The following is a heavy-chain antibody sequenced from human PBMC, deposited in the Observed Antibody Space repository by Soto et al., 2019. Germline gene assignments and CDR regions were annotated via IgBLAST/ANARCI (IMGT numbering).Heavy chain of an antibody. J-gene: IGHJ4*02. Sequence: PSETLSLTCTVSGDSLNDYYWSCIRQATGKGLEWIGYTFHSGTTNYNPSLRSRTTISVDKSRNQFSLKLDSVTAADTAVYYCAIVVHEHPPRHFVYWSPGILVT. CDR1: GDSLNDYY. V-gene: IGHV4-59*01. CDR2: TFHSGTT. D-gene: IGHD2-8*01. CDR3: AIVVHEHPPRHFVY.